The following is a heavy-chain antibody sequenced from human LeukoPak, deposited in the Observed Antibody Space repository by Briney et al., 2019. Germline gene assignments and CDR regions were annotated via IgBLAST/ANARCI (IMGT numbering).Heavy chain of an antibody. CDR2: TYYRSKWYN. Sequence: SQTLLLTCVISGDSVSSDSAAWNWIRQSPSRGLEWLGRTYYRSKWYNDYAPSVKSRITINPDTSKNQFSLQLKSVTPEDTAVYYCARVHSSRYYYYYYGMDVWGQGTTVSVSS. J-gene: IGHJ6*02. CDR3: ARVHSSRYYYYYYGMDV. CDR1: GDSVSSDSAA. D-gene: IGHD6-13*01. V-gene: IGHV6-1*01.